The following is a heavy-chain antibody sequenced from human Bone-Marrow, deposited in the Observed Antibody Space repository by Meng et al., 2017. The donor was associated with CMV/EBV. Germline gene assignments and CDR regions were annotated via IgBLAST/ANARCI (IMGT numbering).Heavy chain of an antibody. CDR1: GFTISSYS. CDR3: ARELGDSSSWDYYFYYGMDV. Sequence: GESLKIYCAASGFTISSYSMNWVRQAPGKGLEWVSSISSSNNYIYYADSMKGRFTISRDNAKNSLYLQMNSLRAEDTAVYYCARELGDSSSWDYYFYYGMDVWGQGTTVTVSS. CDR2: ISSSNNYI. D-gene: IGHD6-13*01. J-gene: IGHJ6*02. V-gene: IGHV3-21*01.